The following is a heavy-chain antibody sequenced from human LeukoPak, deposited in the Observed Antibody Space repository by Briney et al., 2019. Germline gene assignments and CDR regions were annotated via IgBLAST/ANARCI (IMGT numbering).Heavy chain of an antibody. D-gene: IGHD3-10*01. V-gene: IGHV1-8*03. CDR2: MNPNSGNT. CDR3: ARGATMVRGVIAHYYYYYMDV. J-gene: IGHJ6*03. CDR1: GYTFTSYG. Sequence: ASVKVSCKASGYTFTSYGMSWVRQAPGQGLEWMGWMNPNSGNTGYAQKFQGRVTITRNTSISTAYMELSSLRSEDTAVYYCARGATMVRGVIAHYYYYYMDVWGKGTTVTVSS.